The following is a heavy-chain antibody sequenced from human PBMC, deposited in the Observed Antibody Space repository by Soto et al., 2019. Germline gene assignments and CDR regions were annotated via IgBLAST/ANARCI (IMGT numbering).Heavy chain of an antibody. D-gene: IGHD3-16*01. J-gene: IGHJ6*02. CDR3: ATGGHHRKVSNYYGMDV. CDR1: GGTFSAYS. Sequence: QVQLVQSGAEVKKPGSSVKVSCKASGGTFSAYSISWVRQAPGQGLEWMGGSIPIFGTANYAQKFQGRVTITADESTSTTYMELRSLRSEDTAVYYCATGGHHRKVSNYYGMDVWGQGTSVTVSS. V-gene: IGHV1-69*01. CDR2: SIPIFGTA.